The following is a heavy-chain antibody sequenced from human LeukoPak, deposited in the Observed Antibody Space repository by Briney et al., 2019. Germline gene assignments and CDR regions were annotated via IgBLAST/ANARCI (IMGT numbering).Heavy chain of an antibody. Sequence: ASVKVSCKASVYTFTSYGISWVRQAPGQGLEWMGWISAYNGNTNYAQKLQGRVTMTKDTSTSSAYMEVRSLRSDDTAVYYCARDPAVAVAGKGYFQHWGQGTLVTVSS. V-gene: IGHV1-18*01. J-gene: IGHJ1*01. CDR2: ISAYNGNT. CDR3: ARDPAVAVAGKGYFQH. D-gene: IGHD6-19*01. CDR1: VYTFTSYG.